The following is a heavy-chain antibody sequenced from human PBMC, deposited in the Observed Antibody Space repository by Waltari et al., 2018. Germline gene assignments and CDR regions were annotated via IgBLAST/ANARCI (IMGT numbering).Heavy chain of an antibody. V-gene: IGHV1-69*04. D-gene: IGHD5-18*01. J-gene: IGHJ4*02. CDR3: ARGGGYSYGFDY. Sequence: QVQLVQSGAEVKKPGSSVKVSCKASGGTFSSYAISWVRQAPGQGLEWMGKIIPIFGKGNYAQEFQGRVTITADKSTSTAYMGLSSLRSEDTAVYYWARGGGYSYGFDYWGQGTLVTVSS. CDR1: GGTFSSYA. CDR2: IIPIFGKG.